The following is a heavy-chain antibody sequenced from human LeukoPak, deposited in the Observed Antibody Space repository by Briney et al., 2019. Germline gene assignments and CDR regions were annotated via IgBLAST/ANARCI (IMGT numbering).Heavy chain of an antibody. CDR1: GGSISSYY. CDR2: IYTSGST. D-gene: IGHD3-22*01. J-gene: IGHJ4*02. Sequence: SETLSLTCSVSGGSISSYYWSWIRQPAGRGLEWIGRIYTSGSTNYNPSLKSRVTMSVDTSKNQFSLKLSSVTAADTAVYYCARVSGYYDSSGYYQYYFDYWGQGTLVTVSS. CDR3: ARVSGYYDSSGYYQYYFDY. V-gene: IGHV4-4*07.